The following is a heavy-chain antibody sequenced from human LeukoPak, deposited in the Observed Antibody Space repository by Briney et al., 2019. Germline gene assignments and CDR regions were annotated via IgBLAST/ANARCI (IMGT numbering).Heavy chain of an antibody. D-gene: IGHD4-17*01. CDR1: GFSFSSFA. V-gene: IGHV3-23*01. Sequence: GGSLRLSCAASGFSFSSFAMMWVRQAPGMGLELISAILSGRDVFFYGDSVRGRFTISRDDSTNTLFLQMNNLRADDSAVYYCARDPNGNYVGAFEMWGPGTTVTVSS. CDR2: ILSGRDVF. CDR3: ARDPNGNYVGAFEM. J-gene: IGHJ3*02.